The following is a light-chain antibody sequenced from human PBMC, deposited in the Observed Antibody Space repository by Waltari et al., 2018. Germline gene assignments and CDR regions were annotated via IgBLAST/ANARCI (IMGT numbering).Light chain of an antibody. V-gene: IGKV3-20*01. Sequence: ETVLTQSPGTLSLSPGERATLSCRASQSVRDDCLAWYQQRPGQAPSLLIYSASRRLPGIADRFSGSGSGTDFTLTISGLEPEDFALYYCQQCGASPYTFGQGTNVEIK. CDR3: QQCGASPYT. CDR2: SAS. J-gene: IGKJ2*01. CDR1: QSVRDDC.